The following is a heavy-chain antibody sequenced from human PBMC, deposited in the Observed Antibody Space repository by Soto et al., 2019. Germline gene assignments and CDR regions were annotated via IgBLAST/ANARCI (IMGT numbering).Heavy chain of an antibody. Sequence: SETLSLTCAVYGGSFSGYYWSWIRQPPGKGLEWIGEINHSGSTNYNPSLKSRVTISVDTSKNQFSLKLSSVTAADTAVYYCARVRGYCSGGSCYGSLHYYYYMDVWGKGTTVTVSS. D-gene: IGHD2-15*01. CDR3: ARVRGYCSGGSCYGSLHYYYYMDV. V-gene: IGHV4-34*01. CDR2: INHSGST. J-gene: IGHJ6*03. CDR1: GGSFSGYY.